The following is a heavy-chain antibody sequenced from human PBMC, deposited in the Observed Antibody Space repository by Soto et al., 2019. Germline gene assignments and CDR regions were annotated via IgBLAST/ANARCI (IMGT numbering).Heavy chain of an antibody. V-gene: IGHV3-23*01. J-gene: IGHJ3*01. CDR3: TRDPNGDYIGAFDF. Sequence: GGSLRLSCTASGFTFRNYILNWVRQAPGKGLEWISTITADGGGAFYADSVKGRFTISRDNSKNTLYLQMNSLRAEDTAVYYCTRDPNGDYIGAFDFWDQGTMVTVSS. CDR1: GFTFRNYI. CDR2: ITADGGGA. D-gene: IGHD4-17*01.